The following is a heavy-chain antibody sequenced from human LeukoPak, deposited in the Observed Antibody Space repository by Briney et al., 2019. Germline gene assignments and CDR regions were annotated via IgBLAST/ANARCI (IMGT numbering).Heavy chain of an antibody. CDR3: ARDRSTVTTWVDY. J-gene: IGHJ4*02. D-gene: IGHD4-17*01. Sequence: GGSLRLSCAASGFTFSSYEMNWVRQAPGKGLEWVSYISGGGTTIYYADSVKGRFTISRDNAKNSLYLQMNSLRAEDTAIYYCARDRSTVTTWVDYWGQRTLVTVSS. CDR1: GFTFSSYE. V-gene: IGHV3-48*03. CDR2: ISGGGTTI.